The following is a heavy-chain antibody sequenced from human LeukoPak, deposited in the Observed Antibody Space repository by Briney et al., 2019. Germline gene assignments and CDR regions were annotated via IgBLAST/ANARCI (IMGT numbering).Heavy chain of an antibody. CDR3: ARAPGYGGNSDYIGLSAFDI. J-gene: IGHJ3*02. CDR1: GGSISSGGYY. CDR2: IYYSGST. V-gene: IGHV4-61*08. D-gene: IGHD4-23*01. Sequence: PSETLSLTCTVSGGSISSGGYYWSWIRQHPGKGLEWIGYIYYSGSTNYNPSLKSRVTISVDTSKNQFSLKLSSVTAADTAVYYCARAPGYGGNSDYIGLSAFDIWGQGTMVTVSS.